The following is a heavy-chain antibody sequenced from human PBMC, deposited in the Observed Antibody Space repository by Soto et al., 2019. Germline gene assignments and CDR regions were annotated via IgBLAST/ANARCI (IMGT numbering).Heavy chain of an antibody. CDR2: IYYSGST. Sequence: SETLSLTCTVSGGSISSYYWSWIRQPPGKGLEWIGYIYYSGSTNYNPSIKSRVTISVDTSKSQFSLKLSSVTAADTAVYYCARDSNYYDSSGSRGFDYWGQGTLVTVSS. CDR3: ARDSNYYDSSGSRGFDY. CDR1: GGSISSYY. J-gene: IGHJ4*02. V-gene: IGHV4-59*01. D-gene: IGHD3-22*01.